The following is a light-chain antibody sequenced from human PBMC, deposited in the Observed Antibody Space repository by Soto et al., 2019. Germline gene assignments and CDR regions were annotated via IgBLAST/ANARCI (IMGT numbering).Light chain of an antibody. CDR1: QSISSF. J-gene: IGKJ4*01. V-gene: IGKV1-39*01. CDR2: TAS. Sequence: DIQMTQSPYSLSASVGDRVTITCRASQSISSFLNWYQQKPGKAPKLLIYTASSLQSGVPPRFSGSGSGTDFTLTISSLQPEDFATYYCQQSYSTPLTFGGGTNVEIK. CDR3: QQSYSTPLT.